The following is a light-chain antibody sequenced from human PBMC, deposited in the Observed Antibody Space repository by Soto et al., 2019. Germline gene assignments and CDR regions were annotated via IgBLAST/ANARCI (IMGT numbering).Light chain of an antibody. Sequence: IVMTQSPATLSLSPGERVTLPCRASHSVSNTLAGYQQNPGRAPRLLIYGASSRATGIPARFSGRGSGTEFTLTIRSLQCEDFAVYYCKQYNNWPYPFGQGTKVDIK. CDR1: HSVSNT. CDR2: GAS. V-gene: IGKV3-15*01. J-gene: IGKJ2*01. CDR3: KQYNNWPYP.